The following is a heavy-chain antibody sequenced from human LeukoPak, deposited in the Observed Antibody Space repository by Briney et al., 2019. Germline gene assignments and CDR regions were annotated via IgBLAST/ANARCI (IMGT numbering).Heavy chain of an antibody. CDR1: GFTFSNYA. D-gene: IGHD1-26*01. J-gene: IGHJ5*02. V-gene: IGHV3-23*01. CDR3: AKESPVGATWWFDP. Sequence: GGSLRLSCAASGFTFSNYAMSWVRQAPGKGLEWVSTISASGGSTYSADSVKGRFTISRDNSKNTLYLQMNSLRAEDTAVYSCAKESPVGATWWFDPWGQGTLVTVSS. CDR2: ISASGGST.